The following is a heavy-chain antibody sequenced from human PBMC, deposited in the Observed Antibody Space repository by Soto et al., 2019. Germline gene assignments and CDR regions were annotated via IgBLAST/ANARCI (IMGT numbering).Heavy chain of an antibody. CDR2: ISSSSSTI. J-gene: IGHJ3*02. CDR1: GFTFSSYS. Sequence: EVQLVESGGGLVQPGGSLRLSCAATGFTFSSYSMNWVRQAPGKGLEWVSYISSSSSTIYYADSVKGRFTISRDNAKNSLYLQMNSLRAEVTAVYYCARGGYYYDSSGYPPMMGDIWGQGTMVTVSS. D-gene: IGHD3-22*01. V-gene: IGHV3-48*01. CDR3: ARGGYYYDSSGYPPMMGDI.